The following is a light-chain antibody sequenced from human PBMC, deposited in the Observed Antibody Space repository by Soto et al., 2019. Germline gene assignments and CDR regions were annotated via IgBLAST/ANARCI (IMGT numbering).Light chain of an antibody. CDR2: AAF. V-gene: IGKV3-20*01. CDR3: QYYDSSPGFT. Sequence: VLTQSPGTLSLSPWEIASLSCRASQNVTSTYLAWYQQRPVQPPRLLIYAAFSRATGVPDRFSASASGTEFTLTITRLEPEDFAVYYCQYYDSSPGFTFGPGTKVDIK. J-gene: IGKJ3*01. CDR1: QNVTSTY.